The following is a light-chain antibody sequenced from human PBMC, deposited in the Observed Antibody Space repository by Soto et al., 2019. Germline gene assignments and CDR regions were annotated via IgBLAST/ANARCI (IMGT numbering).Light chain of an antibody. V-gene: IGKV1-39*01. Sequence: DIQMTQSPASLSASVGDRVTITCRTSQNINNCLNWYQQKPGKAPTVLIYGASSLHSGVPSRFSGSGSGTDFTLTISSLQPEDFATYYCQESFSTLWGTCGQGTKVEVK. CDR1: QNINNC. J-gene: IGKJ1*01. CDR3: QESFSTLWGT. CDR2: GAS.